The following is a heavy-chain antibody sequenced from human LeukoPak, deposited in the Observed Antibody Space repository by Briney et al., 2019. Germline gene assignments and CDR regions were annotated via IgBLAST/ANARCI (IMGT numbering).Heavy chain of an antibody. J-gene: IGHJ4*02. CDR2: IKQDGSEK. CDR3: ARVVASGWYSFDY. V-gene: IGHV3-7*01. CDR1: GFTFSSYW. Sequence: GGSLRLSCAASGFTFSSYWMSWVRQAPGKGLEWVANIKQDGSEKFYVDSVKGRFTISRDNAKNSLYLQMNSLRAEDTAVYYCARVVASGWYSFDYWGQGTLVTVSS. D-gene: IGHD6-19*01.